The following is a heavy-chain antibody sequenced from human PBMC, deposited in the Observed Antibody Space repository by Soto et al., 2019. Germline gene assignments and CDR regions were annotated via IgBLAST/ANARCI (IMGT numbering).Heavy chain of an antibody. D-gene: IGHD2-15*01. J-gene: IGHJ4*02. V-gene: IGHV3-7*01. Sequence: EVQLVESGGGLVQPGGSLRLSCAASGFSFSTYWMSWVRQAPGKGLEWVANIKQDGSEKYYVDSVKGRFTISRDNAKNSLYLQMNSLRGEDTAVYYCATRGYCSGGSCSQVVAYWGQGTLVIVSS. CDR3: ATRGYCSGGSCSQVVAY. CDR1: GFSFSTYW. CDR2: IKQDGSEK.